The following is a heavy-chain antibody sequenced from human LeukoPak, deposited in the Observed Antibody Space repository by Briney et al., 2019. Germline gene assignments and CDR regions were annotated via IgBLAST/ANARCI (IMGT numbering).Heavy chain of an antibody. J-gene: IGHJ4*02. D-gene: IGHD6-13*01. Sequence: GGSLRLSCAASGFTFSDHYMDWVRQAPGKGLEWVANIKQDGSEKYYVDSVKGRFTISRDNAKNSLYLQMNSLRAEDTAVYYCARDWEQLVYDYWGQGTLVTVSS. V-gene: IGHV3-7*01. CDR1: GFTFSDHY. CDR2: IKQDGSEK. CDR3: ARDWEQLVYDY.